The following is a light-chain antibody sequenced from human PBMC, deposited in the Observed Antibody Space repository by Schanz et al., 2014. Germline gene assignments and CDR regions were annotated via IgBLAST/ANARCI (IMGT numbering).Light chain of an antibody. CDR2: AAS. Sequence: DIQMTQSPSSLSASVGDRLTITCRASQSISDYLNWYQSKPGKAPKLLIYAASSLQSGVPARFSGSGSGTDFTLTISSLHLEDFVSYYCQQSYSISAGFTFGPGPKVDIK. J-gene: IGKJ3*01. CDR1: QSISDY. CDR3: QQSYSISAGFT. V-gene: IGKV1-39*01.